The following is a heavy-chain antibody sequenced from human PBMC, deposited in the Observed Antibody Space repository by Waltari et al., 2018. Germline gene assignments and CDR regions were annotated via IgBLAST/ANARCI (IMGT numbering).Heavy chain of an antibody. CDR1: GVSLSARW. J-gene: IGHJ4*02. Sequence: EVELVESGGGLVQPGGSLRLPCEVSGVSLSARWMHWVRQTPEKGLLWVARVNSDGSNTAYADSVRGRFIISRDTARNTLFLQMSSVRVDDTALYYCVAATPSSDKWGQGTLVTVSS. CDR2: VNSDGSNT. V-gene: IGHV3-74*01. D-gene: IGHD6-19*01. CDR3: VAATPSSDK.